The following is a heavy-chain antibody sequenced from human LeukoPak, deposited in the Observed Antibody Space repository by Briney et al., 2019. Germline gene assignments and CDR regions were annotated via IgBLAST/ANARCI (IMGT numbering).Heavy chain of an antibody. Sequence: PSETLSLTCTVSGGSISSCYWSWIRQPPGKGLEWIGYIYYSGSTNYNPSLKSRVTISVDTSKNQFSLKLSSVTAADTAVYYCARHGSSWYEKDYFDYWGQGTLVTVSS. V-gene: IGHV4-59*08. CDR3: ARHGSSWYEKDYFDY. D-gene: IGHD6-13*01. CDR1: GGSISSCY. CDR2: IYYSGST. J-gene: IGHJ4*02.